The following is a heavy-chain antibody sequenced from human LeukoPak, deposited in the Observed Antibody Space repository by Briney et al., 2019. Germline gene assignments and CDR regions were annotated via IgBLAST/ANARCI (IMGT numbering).Heavy chain of an antibody. CDR3: ARVEAVAAAFDY. CDR2: IIPIFGTA. Sequence: ASVKVSCKASGGTFSSYAISWVRQAPGQGLEWMGGIIPIFGTANYAQKFQGRATITADKSTSTAYMELSSLRSEDTAVYYCARVEAVAAAFDYWGQGTLVTVSS. V-gene: IGHV1-69*06. J-gene: IGHJ4*02. CDR1: GGTFSSYA. D-gene: IGHD6-19*01.